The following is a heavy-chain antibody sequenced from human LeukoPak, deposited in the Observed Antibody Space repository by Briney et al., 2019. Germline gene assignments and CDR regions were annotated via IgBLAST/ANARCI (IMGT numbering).Heavy chain of an antibody. CDR3: ARHIPEELWFGELFSWFDP. V-gene: IGHV4-39*01. CDR1: GVSISSSNSY. Sequence: SETLSFTCTVSGVSISSSNSYWGWIRQPPGKGLEWIGSNSGNTYYNASLKSQVSISIDTSKNQFSLRLSSVTAADTAVYYCARHIPEELWFGELFSWFDPWGQGTLVTVSS. J-gene: IGHJ5*02. CDR2: NSGNT. D-gene: IGHD3-10*01.